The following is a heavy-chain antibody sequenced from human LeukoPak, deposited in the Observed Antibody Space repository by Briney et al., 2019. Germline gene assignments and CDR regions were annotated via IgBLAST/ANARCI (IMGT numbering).Heavy chain of an antibody. Sequence: PGGSLRLSCAASGFTFRSYEMNWVRQAPGKGLEWVSFISSSGSAMYHADSVKGRFTISRDNAKNSLYLQMNSLRAEDTALYYCVRDGRYCSGGRCFPIWGQGTLVTVST. CDR1: GFTFRSYE. D-gene: IGHD2-15*01. V-gene: IGHV3-48*03. J-gene: IGHJ4*02. CDR2: ISSSGSAM. CDR3: VRDGRYCSGGRCFPI.